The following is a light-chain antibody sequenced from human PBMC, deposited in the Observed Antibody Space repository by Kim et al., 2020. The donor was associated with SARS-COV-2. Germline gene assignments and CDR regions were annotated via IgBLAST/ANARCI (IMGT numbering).Light chain of an antibody. V-gene: IGKV3-15*01. CDR1: QNVGSL. Sequence: EIVMTQSPATLSVSPGERVILSCRASQNVGSLLAWYQQKPGQAPRLLIFDTSTRATGIPARFSGSGSATEFTLTISGLQSEDFAVYYCQQYDDWPLTFGGGTKVEIK. CDR3: QQYDDWPLT. J-gene: IGKJ4*01. CDR2: DTS.